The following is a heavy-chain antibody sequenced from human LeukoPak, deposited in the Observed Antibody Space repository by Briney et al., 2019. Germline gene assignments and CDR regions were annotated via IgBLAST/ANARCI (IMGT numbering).Heavy chain of an antibody. CDR1: RFYFSTYD. D-gene: IGHD5-12*01. CDR3: ASAHGGSGYDRPFDY. V-gene: IGHV3-48*03. Sequence: GGSLRLSCTASRFYFSTYDMNWVRQVPGKGLEWVSYIDSSGSTTYYAGSVQGRFTISRDNTKNSLYLQMRGLRAEDTAFYYCASAHGGSGYDRPFDYWGQGTLATVSS. CDR2: IDSSGSTT. J-gene: IGHJ4*02.